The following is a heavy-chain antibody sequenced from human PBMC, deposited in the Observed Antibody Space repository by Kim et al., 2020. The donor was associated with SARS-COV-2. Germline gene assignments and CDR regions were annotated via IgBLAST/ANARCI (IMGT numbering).Heavy chain of an antibody. CDR2: IYHSGST. CDR1: GGSISSSNW. V-gene: IGHV4-4*02. D-gene: IGHD2-15*01. Sequence: SETLSLTCAVSGGSISSSNWWSWVRQPPGKGLEWIGEIYHSGSTNYNPSLKSRVTISVDKSKNQFSLKLSSVTAADTAVYYCAAMVVAATFGPVAGTFDYWGQGTLVTVSS. CDR3: AAMVVAATFGPVAGTFDY. J-gene: IGHJ4*02.